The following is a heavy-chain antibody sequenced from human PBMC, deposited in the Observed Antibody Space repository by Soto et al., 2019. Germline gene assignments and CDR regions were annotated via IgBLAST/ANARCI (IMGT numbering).Heavy chain of an antibody. Sequence: GGSLRLSCASSGFTFSSYAMSWVRQAPGKGLEWVSAISGSGGSTYYADSVKGRFTISRDNSKNTLYLQMNSLRAEDTAVYYCAKNEIGAMAERPRKYYYYYYGMDVWGQGTTVTVSS. J-gene: IGHJ6*02. CDR3: AKNEIGAMAERPRKYYYYYYGMDV. D-gene: IGHD6-19*01. CDR2: ISGSGGST. V-gene: IGHV3-23*01. CDR1: GFTFSSYA.